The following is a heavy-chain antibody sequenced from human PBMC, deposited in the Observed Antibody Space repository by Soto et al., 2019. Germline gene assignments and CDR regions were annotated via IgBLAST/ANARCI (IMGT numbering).Heavy chain of an antibody. Sequence: QVQLQESGPGLVKPSQTLSLTCTVSGGSISSGDYYWCWIRQPPGKGLEWIGYIYYSGSTYYNPSLKSLVTKPVDTSKNQFSRKLSSVTAEDTAVYDCARGGHSSRGGYSRAYNWFDPWGQGTLVTVSS. CDR3: ARGGHSSRGGYSRAYNWFDP. J-gene: IGHJ5*02. D-gene: IGHD1-26*01. V-gene: IGHV4-30-4*01. CDR2: IYYSGST. CDR1: GGSISSGDYY.